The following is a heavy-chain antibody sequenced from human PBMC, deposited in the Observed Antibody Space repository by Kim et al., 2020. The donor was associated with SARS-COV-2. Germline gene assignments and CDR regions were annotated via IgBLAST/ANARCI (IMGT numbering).Heavy chain of an antibody. J-gene: IGHJ4*02. D-gene: IGHD4-17*01. CDR3: ARLSGDYSFDS. V-gene: IGHV3-74*01. Sequence: TSYADSVKGRFTISRDNAENTLYLQMNSLRADDTAVYYCARLSGDYSFDSWGQGTLVTVS. CDR2: T.